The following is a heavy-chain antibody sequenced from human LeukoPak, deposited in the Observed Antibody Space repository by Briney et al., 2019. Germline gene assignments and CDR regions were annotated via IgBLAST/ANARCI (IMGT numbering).Heavy chain of an antibody. CDR2: IYYNGNT. V-gene: IGHV4-31*01. D-gene: IGHD3-22*01. Sequence: SQTLSLTCTVSGGSISIGGYYCSWIRQHPGKGLELIGYIYYNGNTYYNPSLKSPLTISGDTSQNQFSLKLSSVTAADTAVYYCVRNFDSYNAFDIWGQGTMVTVS. J-gene: IGHJ3*02. CDR1: GGSISIGGYY. CDR3: VRNFDSYNAFDI.